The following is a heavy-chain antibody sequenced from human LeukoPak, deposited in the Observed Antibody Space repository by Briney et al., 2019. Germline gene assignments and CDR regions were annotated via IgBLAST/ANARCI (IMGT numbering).Heavy chain of an antibody. CDR2: ISSSSSYI. J-gene: IGHJ4*02. V-gene: IGHV3-21*01. D-gene: IGHD2-15*01. CDR1: GFTFSSYS. Sequence: GGSLRLSCAASGFTFSSYSMNWVRQAPGKGLEWVASISSSSSYIYYADSVKGRFTISRDTANNSLYLQMNILSAQETAVYSCEGNRCSGGSCYPTDYWGQGTMVTVSS. CDR3: EGNRCSGGSCYPTDY.